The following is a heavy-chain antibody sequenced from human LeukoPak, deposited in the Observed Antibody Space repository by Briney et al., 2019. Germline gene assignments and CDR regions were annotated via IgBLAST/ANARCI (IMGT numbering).Heavy chain of an antibody. J-gene: IGHJ4*02. CDR1: GFTFSDYY. CDR3: ASMGYYYDSSGYYRY. CDR2: ISSSGSTI. Sequence: GGSLRLSCAASGFTFSDYYMSWIRQAPGKGLEWVSYISSSGSTIYYADSVRGRFTISRDNAKNSLYLQMNSLRAEDTAVYYCASMGYYYDSSGYYRYWGQGTLVTVSS. D-gene: IGHD3-22*01. V-gene: IGHV3-11*01.